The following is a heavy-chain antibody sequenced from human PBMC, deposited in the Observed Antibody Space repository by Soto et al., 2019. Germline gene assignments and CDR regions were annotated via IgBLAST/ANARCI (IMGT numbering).Heavy chain of an antibody. CDR2: FNPIFGAP. Sequence: SVKVSCKASGGTFSNSAIYWVRQAPGQGLVWMGGFNPIFGAPYYAQTFQGRVTITADESTGTVYMDLSSLRSEGTAVYYCALANSTTYNWFDPWGQGTLVTVSS. D-gene: IGHD1-7*01. V-gene: IGHV1-69*13. J-gene: IGHJ5*02. CDR1: GGTFSNSA. CDR3: ALANSTTYNWFDP.